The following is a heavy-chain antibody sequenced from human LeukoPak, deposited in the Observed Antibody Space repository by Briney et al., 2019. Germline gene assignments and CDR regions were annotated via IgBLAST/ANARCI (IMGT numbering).Heavy chain of an antibody. CDR1: GFTFSSYW. D-gene: IGHD4-17*01. CDR3: ARDLYGDYDLDY. CDR2: INSDGSST. V-gene: IGHV3-74*01. Sequence: PRGSLRLSCPPSGFTFSSYWMHWVRQAPGRGRVWVSRINSDGSSTSYADSVKGRFTLSRHNAKNTLYLQMNSLRAEDTAVYYCARDLYGDYDLDYWGQGTLGTVSS. J-gene: IGHJ4*02.